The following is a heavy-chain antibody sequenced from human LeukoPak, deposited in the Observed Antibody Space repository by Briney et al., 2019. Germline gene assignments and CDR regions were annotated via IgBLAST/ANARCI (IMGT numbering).Heavy chain of an antibody. J-gene: IGHJ5*02. V-gene: IGHV1-24*01. CDR2: FDPEDGET. Sequence: ASVKVSCKVSGYTLTELSMHWVRQAPGKGLEWMGGFDPEDGETIYAQKFQGRVTMTEDTSTDTAYMELSSLRSEDTAVYYCARAIVTVRGDLNWFDPWGQGTLVTVSS. CDR3: ARAIVTVRGDLNWFDP. D-gene: IGHD3-10*01. CDR1: GYTLTELS.